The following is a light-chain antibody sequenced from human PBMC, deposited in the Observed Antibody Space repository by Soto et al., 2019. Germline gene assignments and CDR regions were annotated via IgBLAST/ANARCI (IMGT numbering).Light chain of an antibody. CDR3: QQSYSTPFT. Sequence: DIPMTQSPSSLSASVGDRVSITCRASQSISSYLNWYQQKPGKAPKLLIYTASSLQSGVPSRFSGGGSGTDFTLTISSLQPEDFATYYCQQSYSTPFTCGPGTKVDI. J-gene: IGKJ3*01. CDR1: QSISSY. CDR2: TAS. V-gene: IGKV1-39*01.